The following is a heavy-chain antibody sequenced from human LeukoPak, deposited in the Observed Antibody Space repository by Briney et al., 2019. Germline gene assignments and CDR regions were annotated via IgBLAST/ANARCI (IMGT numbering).Heavy chain of an antibody. CDR2: INPNSGGT. CDR3: ASSIPGIAVTFDY. J-gene: IGHJ4*02. Sequence: GRSLRLSCAASGFTFSSYGMHWVRQAPGQGLEWMGWINPNSGGTNYAQKFQGRVTMTRDTSISTAYMELSRLRSDDTAVYYCASSIPGIAVTFDYWGQGTLVTVSS. V-gene: IGHV1-2*02. D-gene: IGHD6-19*01. CDR1: GFTFSSYG.